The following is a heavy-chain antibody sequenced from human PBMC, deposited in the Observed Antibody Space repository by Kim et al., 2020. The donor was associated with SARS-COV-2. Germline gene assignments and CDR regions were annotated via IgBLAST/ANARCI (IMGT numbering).Heavy chain of an antibody. D-gene: IGHD2-2*02. V-gene: IGHV1-18*01. CDR2: ISAYNGNT. J-gene: IGHJ6*02. Sequence: ASVKVSCKAPGYTFTSYGISWVRQAPGQGLEWMGWISAYNGNTNYAQKLQGRVTMTTDTSTSTAYMELRSLRSDDTAVYYCARAGELGYCSSTSCYNDYYYYGMDVWGQGTTVTVSS. CDR3: ARAGELGYCSSTSCYNDYYYYGMDV. CDR1: GYTFTSYG.